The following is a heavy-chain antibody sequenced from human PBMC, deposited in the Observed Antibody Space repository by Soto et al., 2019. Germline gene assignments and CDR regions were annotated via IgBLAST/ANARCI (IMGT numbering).Heavy chain of an antibody. J-gene: IGHJ4*02. CDR3: ARDLFDYGGNPEGY. V-gene: IGHV3-33*01. CDR1: GFSLSTYD. CDR2: IWYDGSNK. Sequence: VQLVESGGGVVQPGRSLRLSCAASGFSLSTYDMHWVRQAPGKGLEWVAVIWYDGSNKYYADSVKGRFTISRDNSKNTLYLQMNSLRAEDTAVYYCARDLFDYGGNPEGYWGQGTLVTVSS. D-gene: IGHD4-17*01.